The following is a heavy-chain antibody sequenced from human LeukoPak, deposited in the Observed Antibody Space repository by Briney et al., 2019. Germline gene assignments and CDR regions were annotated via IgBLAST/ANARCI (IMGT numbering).Heavy chain of an antibody. V-gene: IGHV4-38-2*01. CDR3: ARVVIGYYFMDV. J-gene: IGHJ6*03. CDR1: GYSISSGYY. CDR2: TYHSGCT. D-gene: IGHD2-21*01. Sequence: SETLSLTCAVSGYSISSGYYWGWIRQPPGKGLEWIGSTYHSGCTYYNPSLKSRVTISVDTSKNQFSLKLSSVTAADTAVYYCARVVIGYYFMDVWGKGTTVTVS.